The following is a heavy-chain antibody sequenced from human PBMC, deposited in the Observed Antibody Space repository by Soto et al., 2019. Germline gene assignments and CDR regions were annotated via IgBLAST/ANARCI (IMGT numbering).Heavy chain of an antibody. CDR2: INHSGST. CDR3: ARRGVVISFYGY. Sequence: QVQLQQWGAGLLKPSETLSLTCAVYGGSFSGYYWSWIRQPPGKGLEWIGEINHSGSTNYNPSLTSRVTISVDTSKNQFSLKLSSVTAADTAVYYLARRGVVISFYGYWGQGTLVTVSS. D-gene: IGHD3-3*01. J-gene: IGHJ4*02. CDR1: GGSFSGYY. V-gene: IGHV4-34*01.